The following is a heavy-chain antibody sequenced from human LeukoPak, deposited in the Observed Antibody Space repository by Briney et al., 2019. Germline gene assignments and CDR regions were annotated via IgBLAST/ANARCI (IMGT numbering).Heavy chain of an antibody. Sequence: SETLSLTCAVSGYSISSGYYWGWIRQPPGKGLEWIGSTYHSGSTYYNPSLKSRVTISVDTSKNQFSLKLSSVTAADTAVYYCVGRDAWGSYRYTHTPTNDYWGQGTLVTVSS. V-gene: IGHV4-38-2*01. D-gene: IGHD3-16*02. J-gene: IGHJ4*02. CDR1: GYSISSGYY. CDR2: TYHSGST. CDR3: VGRDAWGSYRYTHTPTNDY.